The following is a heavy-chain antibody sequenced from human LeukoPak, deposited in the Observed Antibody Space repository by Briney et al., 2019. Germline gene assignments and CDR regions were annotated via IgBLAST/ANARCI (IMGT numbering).Heavy chain of an antibody. V-gene: IGHV1-2*06. J-gene: IGHJ4*02. CDR2: INPNSGGT. CDR1: GYTFTGYY. D-gene: IGHD3-22*01. CDR3: ARDRSYDSSGYYYGY. Sequence: ASVKVSCKASGYTFTGYYMHWVRQAPGQGLEWMGRINPNSGGTNYAQKFQGRVTMTRDTSISTAYMELSRLRSDDTAVYYCARDRSYDSSGYYYGYWGQGTLVTVSS.